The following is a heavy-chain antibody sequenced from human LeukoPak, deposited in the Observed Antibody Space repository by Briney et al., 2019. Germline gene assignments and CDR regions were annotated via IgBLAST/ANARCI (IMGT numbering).Heavy chain of an antibody. CDR2: INHSGST. V-gene: IGHV4-34*01. Sequence: PSETLSLTCAVYGGSFSSYYWSWIRQPPGKGLEWIGEINHSGSTNYNPSLKSRVTISVDTSKNQFSLKLSSVTAADTAVYYCATDDILTGPHAFDIWGQGTMVTVSS. CDR3: ATDDILTGPHAFDI. J-gene: IGHJ3*02. D-gene: IGHD3-9*01. CDR1: GGSFSSYY.